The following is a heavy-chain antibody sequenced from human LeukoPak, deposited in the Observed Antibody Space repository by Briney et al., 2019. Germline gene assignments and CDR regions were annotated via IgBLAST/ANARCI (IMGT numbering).Heavy chain of an antibody. V-gene: IGHV3-74*01. Sequence: GGSLRLSCAASGFTFRTYWMHWVRQAPGKGLVWVSRISSDGSNTIYADSVKGRFTISRDNSKNTLYLQMNSLRGDDTAVYYCASEWDLRGAYYMHVWGKGSTVIVCS. D-gene: IGHD1-26*01. CDR2: ISSDGSNT. CDR1: GFTFRTYW. CDR3: ASEWDLRGAYYMHV. J-gene: IGHJ6*03.